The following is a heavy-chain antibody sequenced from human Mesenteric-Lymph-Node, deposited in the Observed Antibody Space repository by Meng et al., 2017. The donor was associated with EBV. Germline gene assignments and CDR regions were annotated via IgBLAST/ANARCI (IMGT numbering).Heavy chain of an antibody. D-gene: IGHD3-22*01. CDR2: IYHNVNT. J-gene: IGHJ4*02. Sequence: QVQLQESGPGLVKSSGTLSLSCGVSGGSISGLNWWSWVRQPPGKGLEWSGEIYHNVNTNYNPSLESRVTISVDKSKNQFSLKLSSVTAADTAVYYCARRDYYESTGYYPTDSWGQGTMVTVYS. V-gene: IGHV4-4*02. CDR3: ARRDYYESTGYYPTDS. CDR1: GGSISGLNW.